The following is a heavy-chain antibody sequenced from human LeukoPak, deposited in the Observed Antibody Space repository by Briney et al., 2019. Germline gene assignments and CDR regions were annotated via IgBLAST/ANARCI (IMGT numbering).Heavy chain of an antibody. D-gene: IGHD3-10*01. CDR3: ARPVTVIRGVGWFDP. Sequence: SETLSLTCTVSGGSISSYYWSWIRQPAGKGLESIGHISTSGSTNYNPSLKSRVTMSVDTSKNQFSLKLSSVTAADTAVYFCARPVTVIRGVGWFDPWGQGTLVTVSS. CDR2: ISTSGST. CDR1: GGSISSYY. J-gene: IGHJ5*02. V-gene: IGHV4-4*07.